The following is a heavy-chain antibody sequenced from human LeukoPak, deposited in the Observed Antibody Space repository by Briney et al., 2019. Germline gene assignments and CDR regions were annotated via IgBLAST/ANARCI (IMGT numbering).Heavy chain of an antibody. CDR3: ARPLKQQLVRGSWFDP. CDR1: GGSFSGYY. CDR2: INHSGST. J-gene: IGHJ5*02. V-gene: IGHV4-34*01. Sequence: SSETLSLTCAVYGGSFSGYYWSWIRQPPGKGLGWIGEINHSGSTNYNPSLKSRVTISVDTSKNQFSLKLSSVTAVDTAVYYCARPLKQQLVRGSWFDPWGQGTLVTVSS. D-gene: IGHD6-13*01.